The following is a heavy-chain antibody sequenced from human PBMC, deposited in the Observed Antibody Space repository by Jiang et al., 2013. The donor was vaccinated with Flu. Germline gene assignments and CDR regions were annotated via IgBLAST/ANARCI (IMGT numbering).Heavy chain of an antibody. CDR3: ARGERGGDTYDGTGYFDY. V-gene: IGHV3-11*01. J-gene: IGHJ4*02. CDR2: ISNRGTTI. Sequence: VQLLESGGALLKPGGSLRLSCAASGFSFSDHYMGWIRQAPGKGLEWISYISNRGTTIYYADSVKGRFTVSRDNAKNSLYLQMDSLRADDTAVYYCARGERGGDTYDGTGYFDYWGQGTLVTVSS. D-gene: IGHD3-22*01. CDR1: GFSFSDHY.